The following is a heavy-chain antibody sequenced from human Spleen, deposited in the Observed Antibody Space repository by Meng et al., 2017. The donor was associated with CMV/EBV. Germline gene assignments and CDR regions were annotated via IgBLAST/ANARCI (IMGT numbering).Heavy chain of an antibody. CDR2: INPNSGGT. CDR3: ACAEGSGSYYEIVGGDY. J-gene: IGHJ4*02. V-gene: IGHV1-2*02. D-gene: IGHD3-10*01. Sequence: ASVKVSCKASGYTFTAHYFHWVRQAPGQGLEWMGWINPNSGGTNYAQKFQGRVTMTRDTSISTVFMEVTRLRSDDTAVYYCACAEGSGSYYEIVGGDYWGQGTLVTVSS. CDR1: GYTFTAHY.